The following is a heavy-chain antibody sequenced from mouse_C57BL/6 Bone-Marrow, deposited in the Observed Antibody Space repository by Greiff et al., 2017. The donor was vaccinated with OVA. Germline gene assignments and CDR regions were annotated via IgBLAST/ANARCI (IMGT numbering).Heavy chain of an antibody. J-gene: IGHJ2*01. Sequence: VQLQQSGAELVKPGASVKISCKASGYAFSSYWMNWVKQRPGKGLEWIGQIYPGDGDTNYNGKFKGKATLTADKSSSTAYMQLSSLTSEDSAVYFCARRGYDYDVDYWGQGTTLTVSS. CDR2: IYPGDGDT. CDR3: ARRGYDYDVDY. V-gene: IGHV1-80*01. CDR1: GYAFSSYW. D-gene: IGHD2-4*01.